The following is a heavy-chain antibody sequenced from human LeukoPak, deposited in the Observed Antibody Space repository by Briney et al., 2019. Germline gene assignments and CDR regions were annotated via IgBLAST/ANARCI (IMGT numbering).Heavy chain of an antibody. V-gene: IGHV3-23*01. CDR1: GFTVSSNY. Sequence: GGSLRLSCAASGFTVSSNYMSWVRQAPGKGLEWVSGISGSDDRRYYADSVKGRFIISRDNSKNTLYLQMLGLRAEDTAVYYCAKDRYQLPYGWFDPWGHGTLVTVSS. CDR3: AKDRYQLPYGWFDP. D-gene: IGHD2-2*02. J-gene: IGHJ5*02. CDR2: ISGSDDRR.